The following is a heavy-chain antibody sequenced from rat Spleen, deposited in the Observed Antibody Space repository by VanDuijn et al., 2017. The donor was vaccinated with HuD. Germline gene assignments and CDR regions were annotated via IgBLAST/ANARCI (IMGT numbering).Heavy chain of an antibody. CDR1: GFTVNNYW. J-gene: IGHJ3*01. V-gene: IGHV5-31*01. D-gene: IGHD1-4*01. CDR2: ITNTGDSS. Sequence: EVQLVESGGGLVQPGRSLKLSCVASGFTVNNYWMTWIRQAPGKGLEWVASITNTGDSSYYPDSVKGRFTVSRDNAKSTLYLQMDSLRSEDTATYYCATAGTRVSRFAYWGQGTLVTVSS. CDR3: ATAGTRVSRFAY.